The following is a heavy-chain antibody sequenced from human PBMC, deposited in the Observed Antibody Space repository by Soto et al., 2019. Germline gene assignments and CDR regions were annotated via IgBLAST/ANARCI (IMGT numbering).Heavy chain of an antibody. V-gene: IGHV1-18*01. Sequence: AAVKVSCKASGYIFSNYGISWVRQAPGQGLEWMGWISTYNANTYYAQKFQGRVTMTTDTSTSTAYMELRSLRSDDTAVFYCARDRDGSSWSSAESLQYWGQGTLVTVSS. CDR1: GYIFSNYG. J-gene: IGHJ1*01. CDR3: ARDRDGSSWSSAESLQY. D-gene: IGHD6-13*01. CDR2: ISTYNANT.